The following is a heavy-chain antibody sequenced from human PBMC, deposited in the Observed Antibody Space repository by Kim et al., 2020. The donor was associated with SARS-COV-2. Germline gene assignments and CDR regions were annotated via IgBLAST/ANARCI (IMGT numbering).Heavy chain of an antibody. D-gene: IGHD3-10*01. Sequence: KFQGRVTMTRDTSTSTVYMELSSLRSEDTAVYYCARDLGDPWAYYYGMDVWGQGTTVTVSS. V-gene: IGHV1-46*01. J-gene: IGHJ6*02. CDR3: ARDLGDPWAYYYGMDV.